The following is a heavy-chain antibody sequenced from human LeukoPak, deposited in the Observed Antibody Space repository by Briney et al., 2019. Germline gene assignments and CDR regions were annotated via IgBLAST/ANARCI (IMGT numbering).Heavy chain of an antibody. V-gene: IGHV3-30*02. CDR3: AKALELLVRSGSPEFFDY. CDR2: IRYDGSNK. D-gene: IGHD1-26*01. Sequence: SGGSLRLSCAASGFTFSSYGMHWVRQAPGEGLEWVAFIRYDGSNKYYADSVKGRFTISRDNSKSTLYLLMNSLRAEDTAVSYCAKALELLVRSGSPEFFDYWGQGTLVTVSS. J-gene: IGHJ4*02. CDR1: GFTFSSYG.